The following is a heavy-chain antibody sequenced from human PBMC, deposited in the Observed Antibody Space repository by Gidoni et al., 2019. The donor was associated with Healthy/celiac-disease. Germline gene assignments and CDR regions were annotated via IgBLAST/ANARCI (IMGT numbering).Heavy chain of an antibody. Sequence: QVQLVQSGAEVTKPGSSVKVSCTASGGTFSSYAISWVRQAPGQGLEWMGGIIPIFGTANYAQKFQGRVTITADKSTSTAYMELSSLRSEDTAVYYCAREYGIAVADWFDPWGQGTLVTVSS. J-gene: IGHJ5*02. CDR2: IIPIFGTA. D-gene: IGHD6-19*01. V-gene: IGHV1-69*06. CDR3: AREYGIAVADWFDP. CDR1: GGTFSSYA.